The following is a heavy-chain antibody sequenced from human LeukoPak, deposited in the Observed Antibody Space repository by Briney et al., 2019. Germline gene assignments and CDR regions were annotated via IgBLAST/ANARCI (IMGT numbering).Heavy chain of an antibody. V-gene: IGHV3-48*03. CDR1: GFTFSSYE. CDR3: ARDGSGSSYMDV. J-gene: IGHJ6*03. CDR2: ISSSGSTI. D-gene: IGHD3-10*01. Sequence: GGSLRLSCAASGFTFSSYEMNWVRQAPGKGLEWVSYISSSGSTIYYADSVKGRFTISRDNAKNSLYLQMNSLRAGDTAVYYCARDGSGSSYMDVWGKGTTVTVSS.